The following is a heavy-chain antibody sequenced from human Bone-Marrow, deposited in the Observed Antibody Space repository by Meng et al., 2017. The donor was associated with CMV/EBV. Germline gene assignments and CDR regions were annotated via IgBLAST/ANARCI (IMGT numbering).Heavy chain of an antibody. Sequence: GGSLRLSCAASGFTFGSYWMSWVRQAPGKGLEWVSVIYSGGSTYYADSVKGRFTISRDNSKNTLYLQMNSLRAEDTAVYYCARDASRAPYYFDYWGQGSLVTVYS. D-gene: IGHD2-8*01. CDR2: IYSGGST. V-gene: IGHV3-66*02. CDR3: ARDASRAPYYFDY. CDR1: GFTFGSYW. J-gene: IGHJ4*02.